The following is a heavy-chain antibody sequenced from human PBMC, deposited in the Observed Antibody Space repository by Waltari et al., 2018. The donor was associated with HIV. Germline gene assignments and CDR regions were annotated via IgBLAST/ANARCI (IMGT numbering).Heavy chain of an antibody. CDR2: IYPGDSDT. J-gene: IGHJ3*02. D-gene: IGHD1-26*01. CDR1: GYSFTRYR. Sequence: EVPLVQSGAEVNNPGESLTITCKGSGYSFTRYRHGRVHQTPGKGLAWMGLIYPGDSDTRYSPSFQGQVTISADKSISTAYLQWSSLKASDTAMYYCAKVVGATMLAFDIWGQGTMVTVSS. V-gene: IGHV5-51*03. CDR3: AKVVGATMLAFDI.